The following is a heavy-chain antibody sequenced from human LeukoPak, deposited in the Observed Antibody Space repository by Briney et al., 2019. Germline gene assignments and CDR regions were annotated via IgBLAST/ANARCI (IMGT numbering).Heavy chain of an antibody. Sequence: ASVKVSCKASGYTFTSYGISWVRQAPGQGLEWMGWISAYNGNTNYAQKLQGRVTMTTDTSTSTAYMELRSLRSDDTAVYYCARDHRSIGYCGSTSCLDLDYWGQGTLVTVSS. V-gene: IGHV1-18*01. D-gene: IGHD2-2*01. J-gene: IGHJ4*02. CDR3: ARDHRSIGYCGSTSCLDLDY. CDR2: ISAYNGNT. CDR1: GYTFTSYG.